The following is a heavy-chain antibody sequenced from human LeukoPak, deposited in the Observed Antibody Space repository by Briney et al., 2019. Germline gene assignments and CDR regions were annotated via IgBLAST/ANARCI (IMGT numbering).Heavy chain of an antibody. V-gene: IGHV1-58*01. Sequence: SVKVSCTASGFTFTSSAVQWVRQARGQRLEWIGWIVVGSGNTNYAQKFQERVTITRDMSTSTAYMELSSLRSEDTAVYYCATVEVMGYFQHWGQGTLVTVSS. CDR2: IVVGSGNT. CDR1: GFTFTSSA. CDR3: ATVEVMGYFQH. D-gene: IGHD2-8*01. J-gene: IGHJ1*01.